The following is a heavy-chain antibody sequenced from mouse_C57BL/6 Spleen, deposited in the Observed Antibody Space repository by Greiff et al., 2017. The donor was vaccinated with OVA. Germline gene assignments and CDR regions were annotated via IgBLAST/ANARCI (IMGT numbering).Heavy chain of an antibody. CDR2: ISYDGSN. Sequence: ESGPGLVKPSQSLSLTCSVTGYSITSGYYWNWIRQFPGNKLERMGYISYDGSNNYNPSLKNRISITRDTSKNQFFLKLNSVTTEDTATYYCARVCDYYGSSILAGFAYWGQGTLVTVSA. CDR3: ARVCDYYGSSILAGFAY. D-gene: IGHD1-1*01. V-gene: IGHV3-6*01. CDR1: GYSITSGYY. J-gene: IGHJ3*01.